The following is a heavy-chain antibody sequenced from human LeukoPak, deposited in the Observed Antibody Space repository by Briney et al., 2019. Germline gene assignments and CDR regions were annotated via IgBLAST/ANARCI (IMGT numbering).Heavy chain of an antibody. J-gene: IGHJ4*02. CDR2: INHSGST. CDR1: GGSITSYY. CDR3: ARGLHNGYNYPFDY. V-gene: IGHV4-34*01. Sequence: SETLSLTCTVSGGSITSYYWSWIRQPPGKGLEWIGEINHSGSTNYSPSLKSRVTISVDTSKNQFSLKLSSVTAADTAVYYCARGLHNGYNYPFDYWGQGTLVTVSS. D-gene: IGHD5-24*01.